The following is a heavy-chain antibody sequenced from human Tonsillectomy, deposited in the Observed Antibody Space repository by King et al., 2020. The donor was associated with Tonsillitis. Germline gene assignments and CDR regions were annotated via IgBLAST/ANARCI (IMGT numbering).Heavy chain of an antibody. J-gene: IGHJ4*02. CDR2: IVVGSGKT. Sequence: MQLVQSGPEVKKPGTSVKVSCKASGFTFTGSAMQWVRQARGQRLEVIGWIVVGSGKTNYAQKFQERSTITRDMSTSTAYMELSSLRSEDTAVYYCATATFYYDSSGYYPFDLWGQGTLVTVSS. D-gene: IGHD3-22*01. V-gene: IGHV1-58*02. CDR3: ATATFYYDSSGYYPFDL. CDR1: GFTFTGSA.